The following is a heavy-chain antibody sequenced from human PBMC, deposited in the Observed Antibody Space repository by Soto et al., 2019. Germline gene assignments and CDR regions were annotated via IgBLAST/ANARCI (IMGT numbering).Heavy chain of an antibody. Sequence: QVQLVESGGGVVQPGRSLRLSCAASGFTFSSYDINWVRQAPGKGLEWVAVIRYDGTNKYYADSVKGRFTISRDNSRDTLYLQMNGLRAEDTAVYYCARSPPALGIVPHWFFDLWGRGTLVTVSS. CDR3: ARSPPALGIVPHWFFDL. CDR2: IRYDGTNK. V-gene: IGHV3-33*01. CDR1: GFTFSSYD. D-gene: IGHD7-27*01. J-gene: IGHJ2*01.